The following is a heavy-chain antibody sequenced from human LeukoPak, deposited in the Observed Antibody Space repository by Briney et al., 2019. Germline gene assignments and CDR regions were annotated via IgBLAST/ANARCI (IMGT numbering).Heavy chain of an antibody. CDR3: ARDGRAGAARRSDY. Sequence: PGGSLRLSCAASGFTFSSYWLSWVRQAPGKGLEWVASIKEDGSEIHYVDSLKGRFTISRDNAKNSVYLQMNSLRAEDTAVYYCARDGRAGAARRSDYWGQGTLVTVSS. V-gene: IGHV3-7*01. D-gene: IGHD6-6*01. J-gene: IGHJ4*02. CDR1: GFTFSSYW. CDR2: IKEDGSEI.